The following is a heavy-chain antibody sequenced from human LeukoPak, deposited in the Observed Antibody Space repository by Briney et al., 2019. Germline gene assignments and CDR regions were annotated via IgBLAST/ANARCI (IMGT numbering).Heavy chain of an antibody. CDR3: ARGSNYVGFDY. CDR2: IFTSGST. J-gene: IGHJ4*02. D-gene: IGHD4-11*01. V-gene: IGHV4-4*07. CDR1: GGSINNYY. Sequence: SETLSLTCTVSGGSINNYYWNWIRQPAGKGLEWIGRIFTSGSTNYNPSLKSRVTMSVDTSKYQFSLKLSSVTAADTAVYYCARGSNYVGFDYWGQGTLVTVSS.